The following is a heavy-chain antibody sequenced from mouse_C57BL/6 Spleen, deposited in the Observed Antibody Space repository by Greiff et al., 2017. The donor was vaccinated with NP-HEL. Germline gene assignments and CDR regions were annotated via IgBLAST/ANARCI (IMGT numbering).Heavy chain of an antibody. CDR2: ISSGGSYT. CDR3: AGEGYYSNWYYEV. D-gene: IGHD2-5*01. V-gene: IGHV5-6*02. CDR1: GFTFSSYG. Sequence: EVMLVESGGDLVKPGGSLKLSCAASGFTFSSYGMSWVRQTPDKRLEWVATISSGGSYTYYPDSVKGRFTISRDNAKNTLYLQMSSLKSEDTAMYYCAGEGYYSNWYYEVWGTGTTVTVSS. J-gene: IGHJ1*03.